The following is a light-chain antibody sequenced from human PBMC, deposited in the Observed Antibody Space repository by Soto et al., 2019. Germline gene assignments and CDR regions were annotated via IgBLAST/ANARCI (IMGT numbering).Light chain of an antibody. CDR2: DAS. Sequence: EIELTQSPGTLSLSPGERATLSCRASQSVSSSYLAWYQQKPGQAPRLLIYDASSRATGIPDRFSGSGSGTDFTLTISRRQPEDFAVYYCQQYASSPLTFGGGTKVELK. CDR3: QQYASSPLT. V-gene: IGKV3-20*01. J-gene: IGKJ4*01. CDR1: QSVSSSY.